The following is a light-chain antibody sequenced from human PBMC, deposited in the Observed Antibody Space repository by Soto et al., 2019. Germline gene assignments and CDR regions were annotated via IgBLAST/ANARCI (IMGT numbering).Light chain of an antibody. CDR2: GAS. J-gene: IGKJ1*01. Sequence: EIVLTQSPGTLSLSPGEGATLSCRASQSLSNTYLAWYQQKPGQAPRLLIYGASNRASGIPDRFSGSGSGTDFTLTVNRLEPEDFAVYYCQQYDKSPGTFGQGTQVEI. CDR3: QQYDKSPGT. V-gene: IGKV3-20*01. CDR1: QSLSNTY.